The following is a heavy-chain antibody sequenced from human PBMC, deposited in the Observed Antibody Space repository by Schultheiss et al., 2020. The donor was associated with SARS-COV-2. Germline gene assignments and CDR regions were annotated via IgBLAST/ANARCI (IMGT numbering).Heavy chain of an antibody. CDR1: GFTFSSYA. Sequence: GGSLRLSCAASGFTFSSYAMSWVRQAPGKGLEWVSVIYSGGSTYYADSVKGRFTISRDNAKNSLYLQMNSLRAEDTAVYYCARDRGQQVVWGQGTLVTVSS. D-gene: IGHD6-13*01. CDR2: IYSGGST. V-gene: IGHV3-23*03. J-gene: IGHJ4*02. CDR3: ARDRGQQVV.